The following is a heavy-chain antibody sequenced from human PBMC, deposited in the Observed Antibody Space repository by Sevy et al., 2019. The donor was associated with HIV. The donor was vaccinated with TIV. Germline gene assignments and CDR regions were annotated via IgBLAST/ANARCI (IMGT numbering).Heavy chain of an antibody. CDR2: IHTNGGGA. J-gene: IGHJ4*01. CDR1: GYTFVNYG. D-gene: IGHD6-13*01. CDR3: ARGPVTASAVNFFDF. Sequence: ASVKVSCRTSGYTFVNYGVTWVRQIPGQGLEWLGWIHTNGGGAHPALKFQHRVTLTADTSTNTAHMELESLTSDDTALYYCARGPVTASAVNFFDFWGHGTLVTVSS. V-gene: IGHV1-18*01.